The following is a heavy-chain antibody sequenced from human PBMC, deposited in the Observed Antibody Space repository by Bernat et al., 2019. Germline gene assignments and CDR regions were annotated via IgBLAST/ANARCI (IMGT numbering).Heavy chain of an antibody. CDR1: GFTFSSYW. CDR3: ARDRGCSGGSCIDWYFDL. J-gene: IGHJ2*01. V-gene: IGHV3-74*01. Sequence: EVQLVESGGGLVQPGGSLRLSCAASGFTFSSYWMHWVRQAPGKGLGWGSRINSDGSSTSYADSVKGRFTISRDNAKNTLYLQMNSLRAEDTAVYYCARDRGCSGGSCIDWYFDLWGRGTLVTVSS. CDR2: INSDGSST. D-gene: IGHD2-15*01.